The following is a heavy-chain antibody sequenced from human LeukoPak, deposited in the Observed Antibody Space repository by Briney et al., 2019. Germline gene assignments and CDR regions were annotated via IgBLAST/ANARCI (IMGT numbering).Heavy chain of an antibody. D-gene: IGHD7-27*01. J-gene: IGHJ3*02. CDR3: ARDENSWGGAFDI. CDR1: GFTFSSYS. CDR2: ISSSSSYI. Sequence: GGSLRLSCAASGFTFSSYSMNWVRQAPGKGLEWVSSISSSSSYIYYADSVKGRFTISRDNAKNSLYLQMNSLRAEDTAVYYCARDENSWGGAFDIWGQGTMVTVSS. V-gene: IGHV3-21*01.